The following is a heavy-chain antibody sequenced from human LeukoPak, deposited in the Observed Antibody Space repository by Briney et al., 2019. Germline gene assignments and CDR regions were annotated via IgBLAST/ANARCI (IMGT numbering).Heavy chain of an antibody. CDR2: ISAYNGNT. J-gene: IGHJ4*02. D-gene: IGHD1-26*01. CDR3: ARVRYSGSRFDY. Sequence: ASVKVSFKASGGTFSSYAISWVRQAPGQGLEWMGWISAYNGNTNYAQKLQGRVTMTTDTSTSTAYMELRSLRSDDTAVYYCARVRYSGSRFDYWGQGTLVTVSS. CDR1: GGTFSSYA. V-gene: IGHV1-18*01.